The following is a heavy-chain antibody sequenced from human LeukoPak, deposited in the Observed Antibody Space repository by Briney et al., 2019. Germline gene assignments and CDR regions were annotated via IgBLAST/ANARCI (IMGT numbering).Heavy chain of an antibody. CDR3: ARRGATIRGAFDI. CDR1: GYIFNSYW. J-gene: IGHJ3*02. V-gene: IGHV5-51*01. D-gene: IGHD5-24*01. Sequence: GESLKISCKGSGYIFNSYWIGWVRQMPGKGLEWMGVIYPGDFDTRYSPTFQGQVTISADKSISTAYLQWSSLKASDTAMYYCARRGATIRGAFDIWGQGTMVTVSS. CDR2: IYPGDFDT.